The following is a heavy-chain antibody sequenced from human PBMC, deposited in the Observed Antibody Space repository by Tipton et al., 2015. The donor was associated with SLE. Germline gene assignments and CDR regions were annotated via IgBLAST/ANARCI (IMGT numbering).Heavy chain of an antibody. J-gene: IGHJ4*02. Sequence: TLSLTCTVSGGSISSGSYYWSWIRQPAGKGLEWIGRIYTSGSTNYNPSLQSRVTISVDTSKNQFSLKLSSVTAADPAVYYCARDSDDGDYVGYFDYWGQGTLVTVSS. D-gene: IGHD4-17*01. V-gene: IGHV4-61*02. CDR3: ARDSDDGDYVGYFDY. CDR1: GGSISSGSYY. CDR2: IYTSGST.